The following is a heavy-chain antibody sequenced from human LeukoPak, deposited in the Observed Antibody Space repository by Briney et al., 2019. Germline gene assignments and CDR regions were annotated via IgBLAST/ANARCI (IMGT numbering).Heavy chain of an antibody. Sequence: GGSLRLSCAASGFTVSGTYMTWVSQAPGKGLEWVSIIFGAGNTYYADSAKGRFTISRDNSKNTLYLQMNSLRDEDTAVYYCATDNAYWGQGTLVTVSS. D-gene: IGHD2-8*01. CDR3: ATDNAY. CDR2: IFGAGNT. V-gene: IGHV3-66*01. CDR1: GFTVSGTY. J-gene: IGHJ4*02.